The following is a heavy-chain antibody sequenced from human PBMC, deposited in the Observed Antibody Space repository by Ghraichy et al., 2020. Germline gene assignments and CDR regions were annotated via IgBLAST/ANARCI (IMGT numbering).Heavy chain of an antibody. CDR2: INHSGST. V-gene: IGHV4-34*01. D-gene: IGHD2-21*01. Sequence: SETLSLTCAVYGGSFSGYYWSWIRQPPGKGLEWIGEINHSGSTNYNPSLKSRVTISVDTSKNQFSLKLSSVTAADTAVYYCARFGDWRVFDYWGQGTLVTVSS. J-gene: IGHJ4*02. CDR3: ARFGDWRVFDY. CDR1: GGSFSGYY.